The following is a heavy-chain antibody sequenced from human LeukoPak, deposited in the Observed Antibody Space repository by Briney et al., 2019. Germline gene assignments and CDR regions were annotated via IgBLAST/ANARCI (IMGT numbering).Heavy chain of an antibody. V-gene: IGHV4-39*01. CDR2: IYYSGST. J-gene: IGHJ4*02. CDR1: GGSFSSYY. D-gene: IGHD6-13*01. CDR3: ARRDLAAAGFFDY. Sequence: SETLSLTCAVYGGSFSSYYWGWIRQPPGKGLEWIGSIYYSGSTYYNPSLKSRVTISVDTSKNQFSLKLSSVTAADTAVYYCARRDLAAAGFFDYWGQGTLVTVSS.